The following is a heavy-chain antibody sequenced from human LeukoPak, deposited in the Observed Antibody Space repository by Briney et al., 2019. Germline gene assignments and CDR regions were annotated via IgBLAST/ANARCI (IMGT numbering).Heavy chain of an antibody. CDR1: GGSISTYY. D-gene: IGHD6-6*01. CDR2: IYHSGST. CDR3: ARGGAARLHFQN. J-gene: IGHJ1*01. V-gene: IGHV4-59*01. Sequence: SETLSLTCTVSGGSISTYYWNWIRQPPGKGLEWIGYIYHSGSTNYNTSLQSRVTISVDTSKNQFSLNLNSVTAADTAVYYCARGGAARLHFQNWGQGTLVTVSS.